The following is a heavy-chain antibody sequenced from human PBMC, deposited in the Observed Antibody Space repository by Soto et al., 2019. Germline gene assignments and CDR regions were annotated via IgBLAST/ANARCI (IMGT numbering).Heavy chain of an antibody. CDR1: GYTFTSYG. Sequence: ASVKVSCKASGYTFTSYGISWVRQAPGQGLEWMGWISAYNGNTNYAQKLQGRVTMTTDTSTSTAYMELRSLRSDDTAVYYCATPFLDCGPSHSSSWSYYYGMDVWGQGTTVTVSS. CDR3: ATPFLDCGPSHSSSWSYYYGMDV. CDR2: ISAYNGNT. J-gene: IGHJ6*02. V-gene: IGHV1-18*01. D-gene: IGHD6-13*01.